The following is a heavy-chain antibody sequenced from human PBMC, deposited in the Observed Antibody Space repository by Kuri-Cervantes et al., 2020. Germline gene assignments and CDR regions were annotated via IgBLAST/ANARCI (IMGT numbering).Heavy chain of an antibody. V-gene: IGHV4-34*01. Sequence: GSLRLSCATSGFKFSAYKMNWVRQAPGKGLEWIGEIYHSGSTNYNPSLKSRVTISVDTSKNQFSLKLSSVTAADTAVYYCARGGYSSSSPYYYYMDVWGKGTTVTVSS. D-gene: IGHD6-6*01. CDR1: GFKFSAYK. J-gene: IGHJ6*03. CDR3: ARGGYSSSSPYYYYMDV. CDR2: IYHSGST.